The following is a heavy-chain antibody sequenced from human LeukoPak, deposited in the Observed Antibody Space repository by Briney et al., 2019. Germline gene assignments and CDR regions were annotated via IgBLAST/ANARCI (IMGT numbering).Heavy chain of an antibody. Sequence: GGSLRLSCAASGFTFRHYAMGWVRQAPGKGLECVSAISDDSSKTSYADSVKGQFTISRDYSKNTLYLQMNSLRAEDTAVYYCAKEGPDYGDYRSGDYFDFWGQGTLVTVSS. CDR2: ISDDSSKT. V-gene: IGHV3-23*01. D-gene: IGHD4-17*01. J-gene: IGHJ4*02. CDR1: GFTFRHYA. CDR3: AKEGPDYGDYRSGDYFDF.